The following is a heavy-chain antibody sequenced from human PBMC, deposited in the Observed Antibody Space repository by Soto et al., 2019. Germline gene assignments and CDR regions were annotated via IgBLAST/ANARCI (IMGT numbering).Heavy chain of an antibody. CDR3: ATVGRGWGQVNAFDI. J-gene: IGHJ3*02. V-gene: IGHV1-24*01. Sequence: GASVKVSGKVSGYTLTELSMHWVRQAPGKGLEWMGGFDPEDGETIYAQKFQGRVTMTEDTSTDTAYMELSSLRSEDTAVYYCATVGRGWGQVNAFDIWGQGTMVTVSS. CDR1: GYTLTELS. D-gene: IGHD3-10*01. CDR2: FDPEDGET.